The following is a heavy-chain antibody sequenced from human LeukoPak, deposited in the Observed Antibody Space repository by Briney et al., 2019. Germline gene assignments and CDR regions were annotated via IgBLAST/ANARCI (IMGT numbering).Heavy chain of an antibody. CDR2: LTPLAGTP. D-gene: IGHD3-3*01. CDR3: AKFWSGYYTD. CDR1: GDTFGTFS. Sequence: SVKVSCKASGDTFGTFSFNWVRQAPSEGLEWLGGLTPLAGTPNYAQKFQGRLTISADKSTSTVYMELSRLTSEDTAVYFCAKFWSGYYTDWGQGTLASVSS. J-gene: IGHJ4*02. V-gene: IGHV1-69*06.